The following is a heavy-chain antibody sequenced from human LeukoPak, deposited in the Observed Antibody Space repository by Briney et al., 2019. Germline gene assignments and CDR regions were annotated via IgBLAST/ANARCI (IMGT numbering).Heavy chain of an antibody. CDR1: GGTFSSYA. CDR2: IIPIFGTA. CDR3: ARDSETPATAISDY. D-gene: IGHD2-2*02. J-gene: IGHJ4*02. V-gene: IGHV1-69*05. Sequence: SVKVSCKASGGTFSSYAISWVRQAPGQGLEWMGRIIPIFGTANYAQRFQGRVTITTDESTSTAYMELSSLRSEDTAVYYCARDSETPATAISDYWGQGTLVTVSS.